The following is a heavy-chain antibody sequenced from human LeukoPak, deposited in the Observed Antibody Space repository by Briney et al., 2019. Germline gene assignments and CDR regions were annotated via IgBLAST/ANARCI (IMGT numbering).Heavy chain of an antibody. D-gene: IGHD6-13*01. CDR3: ARDCVSSSWYYYYYGMDV. Sequence: GGSLRLSCAASGFTFSSYWMSWVRQAPGKGLEWVANIKQDGSEKYYVDSVKGRFTISRDNAKNSLYPQMNSLRAEDTAVYYCARDCVSSSWYYYYYGMDVWGQGTTVTVSS. CDR2: IKQDGSEK. J-gene: IGHJ6*02. V-gene: IGHV3-7*03. CDR1: GFTFSSYW.